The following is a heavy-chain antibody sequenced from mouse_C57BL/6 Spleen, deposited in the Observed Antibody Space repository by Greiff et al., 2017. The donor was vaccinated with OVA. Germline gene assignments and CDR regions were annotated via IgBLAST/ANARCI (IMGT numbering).Heavy chain of an antibody. V-gene: IGHV1-50*01. Sequence: QVQLKQPGAELVKPGASVKLSCKASGYTFTSYWMQWVKQRPGQGLEWIGEIDPSDSYTNYNQKFKGKATLTVDTSSSTAYMQLSSLTSEDSAVYYCARYDGSSYWYFDVWGTGTTVTVSS. CDR3: ARYDGSSYWYFDV. D-gene: IGHD1-1*01. CDR1: GYTFTSYW. CDR2: IDPSDSYT. J-gene: IGHJ1*03.